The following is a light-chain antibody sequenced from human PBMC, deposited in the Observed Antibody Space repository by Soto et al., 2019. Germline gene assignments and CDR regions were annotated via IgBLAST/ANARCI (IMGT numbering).Light chain of an antibody. CDR3: QQYGSSPPYT. CDR2: GAS. Sequence: EIVLTQSPGTLSLSPGERATLSCRASQSVSSSYLAWYQQKPGQAPRLLIYGASSRATGIPDRFSGSGSGTDFPLTISRLEPEDFAVYYCQQYGSSPPYTFGQATTLEIK. J-gene: IGKJ2*01. CDR1: QSVSSSY. V-gene: IGKV3-20*01.